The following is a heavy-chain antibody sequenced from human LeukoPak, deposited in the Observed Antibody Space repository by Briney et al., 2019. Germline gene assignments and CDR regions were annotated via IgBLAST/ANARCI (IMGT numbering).Heavy chain of an antibody. D-gene: IGHD5-24*01. Sequence: GGSLRLSCAASGFTFSSYWMSWVRQAPGKGLEWVANLKQDGTEKYYLDSVKGRFTISRDNAKNSLYLQMNSLRAEDAAVYYCARESRDGYNYNWFDPWGQGTLVTVSS. CDR3: ARESRDGYNYNWFDP. CDR2: LKQDGTEK. V-gene: IGHV3-7*01. CDR1: GFTFSSYW. J-gene: IGHJ5*02.